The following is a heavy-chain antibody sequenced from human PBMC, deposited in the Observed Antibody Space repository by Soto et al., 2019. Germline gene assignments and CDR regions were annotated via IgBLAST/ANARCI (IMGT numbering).Heavy chain of an antibody. V-gene: IGHV5-51*01. J-gene: IGHJ4*02. CDR3: ARPDCSGGSCYDFYFDY. Sequence: GESLKISCNGSGYSFTIYWIGWVRQMPGKGLEWMGIIYPGDSDTRYSPSFQGQVTISVDKSISTAYLQWSSLKASDTAMYYCARPDCSGGSCYDFYFDYWGQGTLVTVSS. CDR1: GYSFTIYW. D-gene: IGHD2-15*01. CDR2: IYPGDSDT.